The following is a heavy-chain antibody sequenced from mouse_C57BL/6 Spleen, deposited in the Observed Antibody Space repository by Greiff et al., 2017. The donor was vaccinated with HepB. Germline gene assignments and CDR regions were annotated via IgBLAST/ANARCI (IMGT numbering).Heavy chain of an antibody. V-gene: IGHV3-6*01. Sequence: EVHLVESGPGLVKPSQSLSLTCSVTGYSITSGYYWNWIRQFPGNKLEWMGYISYDGSNNYNPSLKNRISITRDTSKNQFFLKLNSVTTEDTATYYCARGNYGWYFDVWGTGTTVTVSS. J-gene: IGHJ1*03. CDR3: ARGNYGWYFDV. D-gene: IGHD1-1*02. CDR1: GYSITSGYY. CDR2: ISYDGSN.